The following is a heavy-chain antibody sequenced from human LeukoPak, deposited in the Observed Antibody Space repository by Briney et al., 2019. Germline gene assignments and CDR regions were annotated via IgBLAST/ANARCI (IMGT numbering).Heavy chain of an antibody. CDR1: GFTFSSYA. Sequence: GGSLRPSCAASGFTFSSYAMSWVRQVPGKGLEWVSAISGSGGSTDYADSVKGRVTISRDNSKNTLYLQMNSLRVEDTAVYYCAKGADVLIPAAGSLFDYWGQGTLVTVSS. CDR2: ISGSGGST. V-gene: IGHV3-23*01. J-gene: IGHJ4*02. CDR3: AKGADVLIPAAGSLFDY. D-gene: IGHD6-13*01.